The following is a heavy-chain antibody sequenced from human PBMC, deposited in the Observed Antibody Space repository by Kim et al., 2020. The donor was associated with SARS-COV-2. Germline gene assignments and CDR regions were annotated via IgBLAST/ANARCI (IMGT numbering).Heavy chain of an antibody. Sequence: SETLSLTCAVYGGSFSGYYWCWIRQPPAEGLVWCGEIIPRGSTTYNKSLMNRLTITVDTTTKQFSLQHRSAIAADATAFYYAGRAAIDVAVTAWGQG. CDR3: AGRAAIDVAVTA. V-gene: IGHV4-34*12. CDR1: GGSFSGYY. CDR2: IIPRGST. J-gene: IGHJ5*02. D-gene: IGHD2-8*02.